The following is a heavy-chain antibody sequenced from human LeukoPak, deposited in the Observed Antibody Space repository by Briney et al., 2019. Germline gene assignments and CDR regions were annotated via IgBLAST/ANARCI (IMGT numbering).Heavy chain of an antibody. Sequence: GGSLRLSCVASGFTFSTYAMHWVRQAPGKGLEWVALISYDGSNKDYADSVKGRSTISRDNSKNTLYLQMNSLRAEDTAIYYCARDERLLSFLKWGQGTLVTVSS. CDR1: GFTFSTYA. CDR3: ARDERLLSFLK. J-gene: IGHJ4*02. V-gene: IGHV3-30*04. CDR2: ISYDGSNK. D-gene: IGHD3-3*01.